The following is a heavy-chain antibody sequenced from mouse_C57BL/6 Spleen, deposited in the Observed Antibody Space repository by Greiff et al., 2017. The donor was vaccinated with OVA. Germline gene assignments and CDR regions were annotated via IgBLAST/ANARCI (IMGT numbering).Heavy chain of an antibody. CDR3: AREEAQVPYAMDY. CDR1: GYTFTSYW. D-gene: IGHD3-2*02. CDR2: IDPSDSYT. V-gene: IGHV1-69*01. Sequence: QVQLQQPGAELVMPGASVKLSCKASGYTFTSYWMHWVKQRPGQGLEWIGEIDPSDSYTNYNQKFKGKSTLTVDKSSSTAYMQLSSLTSEDSAVYYGAREEAQVPYAMDYWGQGTSVTVSS. J-gene: IGHJ4*01.